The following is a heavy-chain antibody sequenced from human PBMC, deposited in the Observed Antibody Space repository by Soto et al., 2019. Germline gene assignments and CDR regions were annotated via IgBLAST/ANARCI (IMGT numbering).Heavy chain of an antibody. V-gene: IGHV4-59*01. D-gene: IGHD3-3*01. CDR3: ARVVRSDFWSGYSHNWFDP. CDR1: GGSISSYY. Sequence: SETLSLTCTVSGGSISSYYWSWIRQPPGKGLEWIGYIYYSGSTNYNPPLKSRVTISVDTSKNQFSLKLSSVTAADTAVYYCARVVRSDFWSGYSHNWFDPWGQGTLVTVSS. CDR2: IYYSGST. J-gene: IGHJ5*02.